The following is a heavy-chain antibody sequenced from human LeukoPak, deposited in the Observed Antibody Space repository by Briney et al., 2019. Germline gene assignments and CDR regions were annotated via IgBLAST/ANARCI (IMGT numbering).Heavy chain of an antibody. Sequence: SQTLSLTCTVSGGSISSGSYYWNWIRQPPGKGLEWIGSIYHSGSTYYNPSLKSRVTISVDTSKNQFSLKLSSVTAADTAVYYCARVLGFRSAGTPGGAWFDPWGQGTLVTVSS. V-gene: IGHV4-39*07. CDR1: GGSISSGSYY. J-gene: IGHJ5*02. CDR2: IYHSGST. D-gene: IGHD6-19*01. CDR3: ARVLGFRSAGTPGGAWFDP.